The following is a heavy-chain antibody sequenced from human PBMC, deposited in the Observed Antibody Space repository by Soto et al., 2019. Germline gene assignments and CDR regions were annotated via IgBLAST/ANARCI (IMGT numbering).Heavy chain of an antibody. D-gene: IGHD2-15*01. Sequence: ASVKVSCKASGYTFTSYAMHWVRQAPGQRLEWMGWINAGNGNTKYSQRFQSRVTITRDTSASTAYMELSSLRSEDTAVYYCARGWWCSGGSCYSRNYYYYMDVWGKGTTVTVSS. CDR3: ARGWWCSGGSCYSRNYYYYMDV. CDR1: GYTFTSYA. J-gene: IGHJ6*03. V-gene: IGHV1-3*01. CDR2: INAGNGNT.